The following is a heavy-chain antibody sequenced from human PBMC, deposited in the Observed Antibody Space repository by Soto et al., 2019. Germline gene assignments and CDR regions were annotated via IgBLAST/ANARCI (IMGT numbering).Heavy chain of an antibody. CDR3: AATIDWGSYDFGGYPS. Sequence: ASVKVSCKASGYTFTSYDINWVRQAAGHGLEWMGWMDPKSGYTDYAQKFQGRVTMTRNTSISTAYMELSSLRSEDTAVYYCAATIDWGSYDFGGYPSWGQGTLVTVSS. CDR2: MDPKSGYT. CDR1: GYTFTSYD. J-gene: IGHJ4*02. D-gene: IGHD3-22*01. V-gene: IGHV1-8*01.